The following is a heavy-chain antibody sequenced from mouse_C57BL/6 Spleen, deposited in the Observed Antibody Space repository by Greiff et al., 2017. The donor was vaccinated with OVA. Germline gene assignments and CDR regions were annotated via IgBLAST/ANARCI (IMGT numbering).Heavy chain of an antibody. V-gene: IGHV1-59*01. CDR3: AREATYYSNYFAY. CDR1: GYTFTSYW. CDR2: LDPSDSYT. D-gene: IGHD2-5*01. Sequence: QVQLQQPGAELVRPGTSVKLSCKASGYTFTSYWMHWVKQRPGQGLEWIGVLDPSDSYTHYNQKFKVQATLPVDTSSSTAYMQHSNLTSEDSAVYYCAREATYYSNYFAYWGQGTLVTVSA. J-gene: IGHJ3*01.